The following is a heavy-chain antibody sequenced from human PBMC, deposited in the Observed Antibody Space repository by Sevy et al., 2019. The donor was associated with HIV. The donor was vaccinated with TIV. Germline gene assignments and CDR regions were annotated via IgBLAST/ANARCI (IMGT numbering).Heavy chain of an antibody. CDR2: ISYSSEYI. D-gene: IGHD5-12*01. J-gene: IGHJ4*02. CDR3: ATDKGGYDPFDY. V-gene: IGHV3-21*01. CDR1: GFTFSSYT. Sequence: GGSLRLSCAASGFTFSSYTLNWVHQAAGKGLEWVSSISYSSEYIYYADSVKGRFTISRDNAKNSLYLQMNSLRAEDTAVYYCATDKGGYDPFDYWGQGTLVTVSS.